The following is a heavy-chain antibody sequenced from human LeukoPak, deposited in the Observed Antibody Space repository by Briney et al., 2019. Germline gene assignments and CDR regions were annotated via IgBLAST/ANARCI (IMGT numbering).Heavy chain of an antibody. Sequence: PGGSLRLSCAASGFTVSNNYMSWVRQAPGKGLEWVSIIYSGGTTYYADSVKGRFTISRDNSKNTLFLQMNSLRADDTAVYYCTKGDITMIPDWGQGTLVTVSS. CDR1: GFTVSNNY. D-gene: IGHD3-22*01. J-gene: IGHJ4*02. CDR2: IYSGGTT. V-gene: IGHV3-53*01. CDR3: TKGDITMIPD.